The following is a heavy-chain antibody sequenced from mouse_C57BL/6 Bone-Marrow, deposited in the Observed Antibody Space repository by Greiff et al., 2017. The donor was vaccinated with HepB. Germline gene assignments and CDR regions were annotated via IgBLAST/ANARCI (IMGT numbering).Heavy chain of an antibody. CDR2: ISSGGDYI. D-gene: IGHD1-1*01. CDR1: GFTFSSYA. Sequence: VQLKESGEGLVKPGGSLKLSCAASGFTFSSYAMSWVRQTPEKRLEWVAYISSGGDYIYYADTVKGRFTISRDNARNTLYLQMSSLKSEDTAMYYCTREKPLYYYGSSYAMDYWGQGTSVTVSS. J-gene: IGHJ4*01. CDR3: TREKPLYYYGSSYAMDY. V-gene: IGHV5-9-1*02.